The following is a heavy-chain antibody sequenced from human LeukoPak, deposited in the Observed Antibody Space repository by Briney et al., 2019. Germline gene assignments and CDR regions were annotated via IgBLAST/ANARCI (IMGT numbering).Heavy chain of an antibody. Sequence: GGSLRLSCAASGFTFNSYSMNWVRQAPGKGLEWVSYISSGSTTIYYADSVKGRFTISRDNAKNSLYLQMNTLRAEDSAVYYCARDWARDYFDYWGQGTLVTVSS. CDR1: GFTFNSYS. J-gene: IGHJ4*02. CDR2: ISSGSTTI. D-gene: IGHD3-16*01. CDR3: ARDWARDYFDY. V-gene: IGHV3-48*01.